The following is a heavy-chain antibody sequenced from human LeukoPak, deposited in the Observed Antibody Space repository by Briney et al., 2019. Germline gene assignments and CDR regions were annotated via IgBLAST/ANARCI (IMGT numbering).Heavy chain of an antibody. CDR1: GGSISSYY. CDR2: IHYSGST. J-gene: IGHJ3*02. V-gene: IGHV4-59*01. CDR3: AREAREGHVFDI. D-gene: IGHD5-24*01. Sequence: KPSETLSLTCTVSGGSISSYYWSWIRQPPGKGLEWIGYIHYSGSTNYNPSLKSRVIISVDTSKNQFSLKLRSVTAADTAVYYCAREAREGHVFDIWGQGTIVTVPS.